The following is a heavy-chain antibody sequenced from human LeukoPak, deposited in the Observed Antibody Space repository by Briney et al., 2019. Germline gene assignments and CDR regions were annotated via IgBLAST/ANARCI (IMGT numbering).Heavy chain of an antibody. CDR3: ARKPGAVDY. V-gene: IGHV3-11*04. D-gene: IGHD3-10*01. Sequence: PGGSLRLSCAGSGFTFSDYYMSWIRQAPGKGLEWISYISSSGSTIYYADSAKGRFTISRDNSKNSLYLQMNSLRADDTAVYYCARKPGAVDYWGQGTLVTVSS. J-gene: IGHJ4*02. CDR1: GFTFSDYY. CDR2: ISSSGSTI.